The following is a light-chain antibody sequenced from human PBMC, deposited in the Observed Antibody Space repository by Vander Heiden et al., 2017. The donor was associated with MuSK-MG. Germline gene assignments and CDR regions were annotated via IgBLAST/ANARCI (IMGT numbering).Light chain of an antibody. CDR2: WAS. J-gene: IGKJ4*01. CDR3: QQEDSTPKT. V-gene: IGKV4-1*01. Sequence: DIVMTQSPDSLAVSLGERATINCKSSQSVLYSSNNKNYLAWYQQKPGQPPKLLIYWASTRESGVPDRFSGSGSGTDFTLTISSLQAEDVAVYYCQQEDSTPKTFGGGTKVEIK. CDR1: QSVLYSSNNKNY.